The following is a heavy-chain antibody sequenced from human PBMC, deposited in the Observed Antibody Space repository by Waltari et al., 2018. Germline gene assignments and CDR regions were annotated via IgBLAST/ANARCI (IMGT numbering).Heavy chain of an antibody. CDR2: IYYSGST. V-gene: IGHV4-59*11. J-gene: IGHJ3*02. CDR1: GGSISSHY. D-gene: IGHD1-26*01. Sequence: QVQLQESGPGLVKPSETMSLTCTVSGGSISSHYWSWIRQPPGKGLEWIGYIYYSGSTNYNPSLKSRVTISVDTSKNQFSLKLGSVTAADTAVYYCARGGSGSYSGHAFDIWGQGTMVTVSS. CDR3: ARGGSGSYSGHAFDI.